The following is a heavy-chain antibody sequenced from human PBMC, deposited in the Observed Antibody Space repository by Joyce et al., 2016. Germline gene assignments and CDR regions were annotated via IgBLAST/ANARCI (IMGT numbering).Heavy chain of an antibody. J-gene: IGHJ4*02. V-gene: IGHV3-7*03. Sequence: EVQLVESGGGLVPPGGSLRLSCEASASAFTFSSYWMGWVRQAPWQGLECVSSINEDGSEQHYWDSVTGRFTIARDNAKNSLYLQMNSLRAEDTAVYFCARDATSKTWSGYHGWYFDYWGQGTLVTVSS. CDR3: ARDATSKTWSGYHGWYFDY. CDR2: INEDGSEQ. D-gene: IGHD3-3*01. CDR1: ASAFTFSSYW.